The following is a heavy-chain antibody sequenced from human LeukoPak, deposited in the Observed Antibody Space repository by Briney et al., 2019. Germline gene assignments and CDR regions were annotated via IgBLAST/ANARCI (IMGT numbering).Heavy chain of an antibody. V-gene: IGHV4-59*01. Sequence: PSETLSLTCTVSGGSITSYYWTWIRQPPGKALEWIGYIYYSGRTSYNPSLKSRVTMSVDTSKNQFSLKLSSVTAADTAVYYCARDGNPWNLDVWGRGTLVTVSS. D-gene: IGHD1-14*01. CDR3: ARDGNPWNLDV. CDR2: IYYSGRT. CDR1: GGSITSYY. J-gene: IGHJ2*01.